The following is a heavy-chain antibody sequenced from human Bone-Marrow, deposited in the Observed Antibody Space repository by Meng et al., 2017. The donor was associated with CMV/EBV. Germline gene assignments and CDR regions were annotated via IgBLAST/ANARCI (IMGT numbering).Heavy chain of an antibody. CDR2: IYSGGST. D-gene: IGHD3-3*01. J-gene: IGHJ4*02. Sequence: GGSLRLSCAASGFTVSSNYMSWVRQAPGKGLEWVSVIYSGGSTYYADSVKGRFTISRDNSKNTLYLQMNSLRAEDTAVYYCARLYYDFWSGYHYYFDYWGQGTLDTVSS. CDR1: GFTVSSNY. V-gene: IGHV3-53*01. CDR3: ARLYYDFWSGYHYYFDY.